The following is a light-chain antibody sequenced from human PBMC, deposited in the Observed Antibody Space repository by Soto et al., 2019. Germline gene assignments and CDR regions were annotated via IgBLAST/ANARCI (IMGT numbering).Light chain of an antibody. Sequence: DIXXXQSPSSLSAXXXXRVTXTXXASQSISTYLNWYQQKPGKAPKVLIYAASSLQSGVPSRFSGSGSGTDFSLTISSLQPEDFATYYCQQTYITPPTFGQGTTVEIK. V-gene: IGKV1-39*01. CDR1: QSISTY. CDR2: AAS. CDR3: QQTYITPPT. J-gene: IGKJ1*01.